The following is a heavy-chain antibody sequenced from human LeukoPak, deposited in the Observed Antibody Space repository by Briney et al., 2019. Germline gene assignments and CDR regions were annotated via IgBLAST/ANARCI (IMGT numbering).Heavy chain of an antibody. CDR2: IYYSGST. CDR1: GGSISSYY. J-gene: IGHJ3*02. D-gene: IGHD3-16*01. Sequence: PSETLSLTCTVSGGSISSYYWSWIRQPPGKGLEWIGYIYYSGSTNYNPSLKSRVTISVDTSKNQFSLKLSSVTAADTAVYYCARVVSYAEDAFDIWGQGTMVTVSS. V-gene: IGHV4-59*01. CDR3: ARVVSYAEDAFDI.